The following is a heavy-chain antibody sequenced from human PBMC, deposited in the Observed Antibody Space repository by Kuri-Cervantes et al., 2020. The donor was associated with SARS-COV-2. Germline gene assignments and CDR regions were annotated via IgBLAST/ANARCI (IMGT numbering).Heavy chain of an antibody. Sequence: ASVKVSCKASGGTFSSYAISWVRQAPGQGLEWMGIINPSGGSTSYAQKFQGRVTMTRDTSTSTVYMELSSLRSEDTAVYYCARDRDGALVGYSGYWGQGTLVTVSS. CDR3: ARDRDGALVGYSGY. CDR2: INPSGGST. CDR1: GGTFSSYA. J-gene: IGHJ4*02. D-gene: IGHD1-26*01. V-gene: IGHV1-46*01.